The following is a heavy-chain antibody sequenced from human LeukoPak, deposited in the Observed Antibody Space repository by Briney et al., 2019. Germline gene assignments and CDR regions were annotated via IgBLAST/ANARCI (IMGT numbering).Heavy chain of an antibody. J-gene: IGHJ4*02. D-gene: IGHD3-22*01. V-gene: IGHV3-23*01. CDR1: GFTFSSYG. CDR3: ARVGTSYYYDSSGYFFDY. CDR2: ITGSGGST. Sequence: PGGSLRLSCAASGFTFSSYGMSWVRQAPGKGLEWVSTITGSGGSTYYADSVKGRFTISRDTSKNTLYLQMNSLRAEDTAVYYCARVGTSYYYDSSGYFFDYWGQGTLVTVSS.